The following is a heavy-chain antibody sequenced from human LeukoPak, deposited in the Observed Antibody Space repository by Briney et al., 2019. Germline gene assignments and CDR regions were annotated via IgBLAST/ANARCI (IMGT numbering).Heavy chain of an antibody. CDR3: AKRVRYGSGNYHFDH. CDR1: GFTFSSYD. V-gene: IGHV3-23*01. Sequence: GGSLRLSCAASGFTFSSYDMTWVRQAPGKGLEWVSAISDGGSSTYYADSVKGRFTISRDNSKNTLYLQMNSLTAEDTAVYYCAKRVRYGSGNYHFDHWGQGTLVTVSS. CDR2: ISDGGSST. D-gene: IGHD3-10*01. J-gene: IGHJ4*02.